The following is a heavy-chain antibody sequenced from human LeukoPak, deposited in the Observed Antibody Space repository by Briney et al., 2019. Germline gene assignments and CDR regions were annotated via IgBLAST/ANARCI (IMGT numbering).Heavy chain of an antibody. V-gene: IGHV1-2*02. J-gene: IGHJ5*02. Sequence: ASVKVSCKASGYTFTRYYMHWVRQAPGQGLEWMGWINPNSGGTNYAQKFQGRVTMTRDTSISTAYMELSRLRSDDTAVYYCARDLTYYDSSGYSIWFDPWGQGTLVTVSS. CDR2: INPNSGGT. CDR3: ARDLTYYDSSGYSIWFDP. CDR1: GYTFTRYY. D-gene: IGHD3-22*01.